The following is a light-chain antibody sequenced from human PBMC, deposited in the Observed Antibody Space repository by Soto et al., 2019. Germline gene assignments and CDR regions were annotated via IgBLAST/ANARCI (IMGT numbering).Light chain of an antibody. J-gene: IGKJ1*01. CDR1: QSVSGSY. Sequence: EIVLTQSPGTLSLSPGERATLSCRASQSVSGSYLAWYQQKPGQAPRLLLYGVSIRATGITVRFSGSGSGTDFTLTISRLEPEDFAVYYCQLRKTFGQGTKVEIK. CDR2: GVS. V-gene: IGKV3-20*01. CDR3: QLRKT.